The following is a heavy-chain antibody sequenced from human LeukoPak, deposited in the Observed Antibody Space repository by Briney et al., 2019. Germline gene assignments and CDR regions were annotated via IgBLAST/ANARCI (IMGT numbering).Heavy chain of an antibody. J-gene: IGHJ4*02. Sequence: GSLRLSCTASGLTLSNYWMSWVRQAPGKGLEWVANIKQDGSEKYYVDSVKGRFTISRDNAKNSLYLQMNSLRAEDTAVYYCARGDDSSGYYYDYYFDYWGQGTLVTVSS. CDR3: ARGDDSSGYYYDYYFDY. CDR1: GLTLSNYW. D-gene: IGHD3-22*01. V-gene: IGHV3-7*03. CDR2: IKQDGSEK.